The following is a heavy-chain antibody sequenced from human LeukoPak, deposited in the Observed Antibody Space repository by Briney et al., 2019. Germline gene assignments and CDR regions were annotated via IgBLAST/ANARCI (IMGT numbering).Heavy chain of an antibody. Sequence: SETLSLTCTVSGYSISSGYYWGWIRQPPGKGLEWIGSIYHSGSTYYNPSLKSRVTISVDTSKNQFSLKLSSVTAADTAVYYCARDFDMDYWGQGTLVTVSS. CDR1: GYSISSGYY. J-gene: IGHJ4*02. CDR3: ARDFDMDY. V-gene: IGHV4-38-2*02. D-gene: IGHD3-9*01. CDR2: IYHSGST.